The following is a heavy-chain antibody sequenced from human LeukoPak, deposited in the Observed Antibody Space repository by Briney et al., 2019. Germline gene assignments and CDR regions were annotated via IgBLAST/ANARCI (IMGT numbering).Heavy chain of an antibody. J-gene: IGHJ4*02. CDR1: GFLVNTNY. Sequence: GGSLRLSCAASGFLVNTNYMTWVRQAPGRGLEWVSFIYADGNTYYADSVKGRFTISRDISKNAVYLQMNSLRAEDAAVYYCARDSYGDANFDSWGQGTLVTVSS. CDR2: IYADGNT. CDR3: ARDSYGDANFDS. V-gene: IGHV3-53*01. D-gene: IGHD4-17*01.